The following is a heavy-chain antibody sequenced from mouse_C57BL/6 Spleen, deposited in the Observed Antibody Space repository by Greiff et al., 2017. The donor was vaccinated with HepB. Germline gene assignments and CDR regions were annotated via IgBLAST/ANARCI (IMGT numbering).Heavy chain of an antibody. CDR1: YTFTDYYM. Sequence: VQLQESGPELVKPGASVKMSCKASGYTFTDYYMHWVKQKPGKGLEWIGEIYPGSGNTYYNEKFKGKATLTADTSSSTAYMQLSSLTSEDSAVYFCARGASTTPMDYWGQGTSVTVSS. CDR3: RGASTTPMDY. D-gene: IGHD2-12*01. CDR2: YPGSGNTY. J-gene: IGHJ4*01. V-gene: IGHV1-83*01.